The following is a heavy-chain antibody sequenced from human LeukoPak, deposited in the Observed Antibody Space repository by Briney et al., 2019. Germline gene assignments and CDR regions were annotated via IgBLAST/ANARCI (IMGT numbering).Heavy chain of an antibody. CDR2: ISGSDGST. D-gene: IGHD6-13*01. Sequence: GGSLRLSCAASRFTFSSYAMSWVRQAPGKGLEWVSAISGSDGSTYYADSVKGRFTISRDNSKNTLYMQMNSLRAEDTAVYYCAKGHIAATGLGAFDIWGQGTMVTVSS. V-gene: IGHV3-23*01. J-gene: IGHJ3*02. CDR1: RFTFSSYA. CDR3: AKGHIAATGLGAFDI.